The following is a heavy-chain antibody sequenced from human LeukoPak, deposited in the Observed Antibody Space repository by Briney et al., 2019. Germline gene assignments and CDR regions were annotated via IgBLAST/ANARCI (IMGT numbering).Heavy chain of an antibody. J-gene: IGHJ4*02. CDR2: IYYSGST. Sequence: SQTLSLTCTVSGGSISSSSYYWGWIRQPPGKGLEWIGSIYYSGSTYYNPSLKSRVTISVDTSKNQFSLKLSSVTAADTAVYYCARQHALRYYFDYWGQGTLVTVSS. CDR1: GGSISSSSYY. V-gene: IGHV4-39*01. CDR3: ARQHALRYYFDY. D-gene: IGHD3-16*01.